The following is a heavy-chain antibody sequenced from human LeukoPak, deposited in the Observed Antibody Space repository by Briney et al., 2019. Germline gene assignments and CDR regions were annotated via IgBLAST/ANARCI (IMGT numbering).Heavy chain of an antibody. V-gene: IGHV3-30*18. D-gene: IGHD1-26*01. Sequence: PGGSLRLSCAASGFTFRRTGVNWVRQGPGKGLEWVALMSSDGINTYYADSVKGRFTVSRDSYRDTLYLQIKSVTPYAPTIFYCAKDHSDSGRAFEYWGRGTLVTVSS. CDR1: GFTFRRTG. CDR2: MSSDGINT. CDR3: AKDHSDSGRAFEY. J-gene: IGHJ4*02.